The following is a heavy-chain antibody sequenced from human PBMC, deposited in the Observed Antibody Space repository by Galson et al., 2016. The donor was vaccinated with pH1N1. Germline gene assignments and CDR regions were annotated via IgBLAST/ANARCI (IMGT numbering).Heavy chain of an antibody. CDR3: ARHSPGGRDYDILTGYWHFDL. D-gene: IGHD3-9*01. CDR2: IYPGDSDT. CDR1: GYSFTSYW. J-gene: IGHJ2*01. Sequence: QSGAEVKKPGESLKISCKGSGYSFTSYWIGWVRQMPGKGLEWMGIIYPGDSDTRYSPSFQGQVTISADKSISTAYLQWSSLKASDTAMYYCARHSPGGRDYDILTGYWHFDLWRRGTLFTVSS. V-gene: IGHV5-51*01.